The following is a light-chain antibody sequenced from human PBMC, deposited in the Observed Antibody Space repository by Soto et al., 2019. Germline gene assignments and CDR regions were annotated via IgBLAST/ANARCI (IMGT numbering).Light chain of an antibody. Sequence: DVQMTQSPASLSASVGDRVTITCQASQDISYHLNWYQQKAGKAPKFLIYDASNLETGVPSRFNGSGSGTDFIFTISTLQPEDFATYYCQQYDNVPQTFGQGTKVEIK. CDR2: DAS. V-gene: IGKV1-33*01. CDR1: QDISYH. J-gene: IGKJ1*01. CDR3: QQYDNVPQT.